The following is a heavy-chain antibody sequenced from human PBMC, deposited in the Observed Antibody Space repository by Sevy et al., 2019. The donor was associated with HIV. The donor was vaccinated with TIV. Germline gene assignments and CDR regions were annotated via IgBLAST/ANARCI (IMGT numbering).Heavy chain of an antibody. J-gene: IGHJ6*02. CDR1: GGSISSYY. V-gene: IGHV4-4*07. Sequence: SETLSLTCTVSGGSISSYYWSWIRQPAGKGLEWIGRIYTSGSTNYNPSLKSRVTMSVDTSKNQFSPKLSSVTAADTAVYYCARDDIVVVPAVFPSNYYYGMDVWGQGTTVTVSS. CDR2: IYTSGST. D-gene: IGHD2-2*01. CDR3: ARDDIVVVPAVFPSNYYYGMDV.